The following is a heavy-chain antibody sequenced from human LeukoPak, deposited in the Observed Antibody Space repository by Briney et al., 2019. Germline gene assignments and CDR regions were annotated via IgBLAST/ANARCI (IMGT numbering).Heavy chain of an antibody. CDR3: ARDQAYYDFWSGYYPSGAFDI. J-gene: IGHJ3*02. CDR2: IKQDGSVK. V-gene: IGHV3-7*01. D-gene: IGHD3-3*01. Sequence: GGSLRLSCAASGFTFSGYWMHWVRQAPGKGLEWVANIKQDGSVKYYVDSVKGRFTISRDNAKNSLFLQMNSLRAEDTAVYYCARDQAYYDFWSGYYPSGAFDIWGQGTMVTVSS. CDR1: GFTFSGYW.